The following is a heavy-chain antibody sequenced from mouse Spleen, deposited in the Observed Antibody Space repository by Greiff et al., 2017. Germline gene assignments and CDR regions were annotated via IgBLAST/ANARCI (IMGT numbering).Heavy chain of an antibody. CDR3: ARGGYFDY. J-gene: IGHJ2*01. V-gene: IGHV1-64*01. CDR1: GYTFTSYW. Sequence: QVQLKQPGAELVKPGASVTLSCTASGYTFTSYWMHWVKQRPGQGLEWIGMIHPNSGSTNYNEKFKSKATLTVDKSSSTAYMQLSSLTSEDSAVYYCARGGYFDYWGQGTTLTVSS. CDR2: IHPNSGST.